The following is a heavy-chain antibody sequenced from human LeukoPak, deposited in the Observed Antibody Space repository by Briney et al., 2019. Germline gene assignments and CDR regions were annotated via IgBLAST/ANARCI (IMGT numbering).Heavy chain of an antibody. CDR2: ISAYNGNT. Sequence: ASGKVSCKASGYTFTSYGISWVRQAPGQRLEWMGWISAYNGNTNYAQKLQGRVTMTTDTSTSTAYMELRSLRSDDTAAYYCARDEGTVTHFDYWGQGTLVTVSS. J-gene: IGHJ4*02. CDR1: GYTFTSYG. V-gene: IGHV1-18*01. D-gene: IGHD4-17*01. CDR3: ARDEGTVTHFDY.